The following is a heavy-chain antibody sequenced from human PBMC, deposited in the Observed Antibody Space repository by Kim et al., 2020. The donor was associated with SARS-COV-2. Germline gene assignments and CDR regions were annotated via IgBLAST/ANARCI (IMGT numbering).Heavy chain of an antibody. CDR2: ISPYNGDT. J-gene: IGHJ3*02. V-gene: IGHV1-18*01. D-gene: IGHD3-16*01. Sequence: ASVKVSCKSSGYTFTNYGITWVRQAPGQGLEWMGWISPYNGDTNSAQNLQGRLTMTTDTSTNTAYMGLRSLRSDDTAVYYCARTFGDHDAFDIWGQGTMVTVSS. CDR3: ARTFGDHDAFDI. CDR1: GYTFTNYG.